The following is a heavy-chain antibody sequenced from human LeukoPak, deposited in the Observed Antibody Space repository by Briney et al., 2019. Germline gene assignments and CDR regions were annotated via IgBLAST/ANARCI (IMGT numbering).Heavy chain of an antibody. CDR2: INPNSDGT. Sequence: ASVKVSCKASGYTFTGYYIHWVRQAPGQGLEWMGWINPNSDGTDYAQKFQGRVTMTSDASINTAYMELSRLTSDDTAMYYCARGETWWEQRRYFDFWGQGTLATVSS. D-gene: IGHD1-26*01. V-gene: IGHV1-2*02. CDR1: GYTFTGYY. CDR3: ARGETWWEQRRYFDF. J-gene: IGHJ4*02.